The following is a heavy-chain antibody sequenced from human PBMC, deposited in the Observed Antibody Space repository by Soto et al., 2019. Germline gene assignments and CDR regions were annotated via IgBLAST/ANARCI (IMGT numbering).Heavy chain of an antibody. Sequence: QVQLVESGGGVVQPGRSLSLSCAASGFTFSDYPMHWVRQAPGKGLEWVAVISYDGRVKYYVDSVKGRFTISRDDSKNKLYLQMNSLRVDDTSVYYCARAFIVAAPDYFDSWGQGTLFTVSS. V-gene: IGHV3-30*04. CDR3: ARAFIVAAPDYFDS. J-gene: IGHJ4*02. CDR2: ISYDGRVK. CDR1: GFTFSDYP. D-gene: IGHD3-16*02.